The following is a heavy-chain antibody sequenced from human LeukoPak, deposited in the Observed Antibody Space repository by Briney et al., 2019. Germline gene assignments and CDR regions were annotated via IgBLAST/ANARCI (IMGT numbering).Heavy chain of an antibody. D-gene: IGHD5-18*01. J-gene: IGHJ4*02. CDR2: TYYRSKWSK. CDR1: GDSVSSNSAA. Sequence: SQTLSLTCAISGDSVSSNSAAWNWIRQSPSRGLEWLGRTYYRSKWSKDYAVSVKSRITINPDTFNNQLSLQLNSVTPEDTAVYYCARSLDTDLREWGQGTLVTVSS. CDR3: ARSLDTDLRE. V-gene: IGHV6-1*01.